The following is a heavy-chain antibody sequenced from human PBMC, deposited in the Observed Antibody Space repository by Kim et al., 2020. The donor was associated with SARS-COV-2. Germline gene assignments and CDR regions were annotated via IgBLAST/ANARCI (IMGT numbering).Heavy chain of an antibody. J-gene: IGHJ4*02. CDR2: ISGSGGST. CDR3: AKSNYDFWSGYYRWLGY. Sequence: GGSLRLSCAASGFTFSSYAMSWVRQAPGKGLEWVSAISGSGGSTYYADSVKGRFTISRDNSKNTLYLQMNSLRAEDTAVYYCAKSNYDFWSGYYRWLGYWGQGTLVTVSS. V-gene: IGHV3-23*01. D-gene: IGHD3-3*01. CDR1: GFTFSSYA.